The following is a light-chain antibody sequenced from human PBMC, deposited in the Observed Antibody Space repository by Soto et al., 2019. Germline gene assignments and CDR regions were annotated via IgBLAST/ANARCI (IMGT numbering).Light chain of an antibody. CDR3: RSYAGSYTFVV. Sequence: QPVLTQPRSVSGSPGQSVTISCTGTSSDVGGYNYVSWYQQHPGKAPKLMIYDVSKRPSGVPDRFSGSKSGNTASLTISGLQAEDEADYYCRSYAGSYTFVVFGGGTKLTVL. J-gene: IGLJ2*01. CDR1: SSDVGGYNY. V-gene: IGLV2-11*01. CDR2: DVS.